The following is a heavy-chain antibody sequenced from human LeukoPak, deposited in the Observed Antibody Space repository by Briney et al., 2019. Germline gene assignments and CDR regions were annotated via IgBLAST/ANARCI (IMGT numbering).Heavy chain of an antibody. D-gene: IGHD6-19*01. CDR2: INHSGST. Sequence: SETLSLTCAVYGGSFSGYYWSWIRQPPGKGLEWIGEINHSGSTNYNPSLKSRVTISVDTSKNQFSLKLSSVTAADTAVYYCARGGRDSSGWYYYYYYYMDVWGKGTTVTVSS. CDR1: GGSFSGYY. CDR3: ARGGRDSSGWYYYYYYYMDV. V-gene: IGHV4-34*01. J-gene: IGHJ6*03.